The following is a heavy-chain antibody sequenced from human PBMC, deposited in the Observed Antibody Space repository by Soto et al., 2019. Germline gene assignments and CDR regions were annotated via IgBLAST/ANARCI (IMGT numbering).Heavy chain of an antibody. CDR1: GNTFTSYG. CDR3: ARERGGYRWMAI. D-gene: IGHD3-22*01. J-gene: IGHJ6*02. V-gene: IGHV1-18*01. CDR2: ISTYNGNT. Sequence: QVQLVQSGAEVKKPWASVKVSGKVSGNTFTSYGITWVRQAPGQGLEWMGWISTYNGNTNYAQKLQGRVTMTTDTSPSTAYMELTSLRSAATAVYFCARERGGYRWMAIWGQGTTVTVSS.